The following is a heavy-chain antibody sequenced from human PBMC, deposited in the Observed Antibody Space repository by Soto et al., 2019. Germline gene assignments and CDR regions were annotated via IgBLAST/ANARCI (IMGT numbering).Heavy chain of an antibody. Sequence: RGSLRLSCAASGFTFSDYYMSWIRQAPGKGLEWVSYISSSSSYTNYADSVKGRFTISRDNAKNSLYLKMNSLRAEDTAVYYCARDDCSSTSCYTGYYYYGMDVWGQGTTVTVSS. D-gene: IGHD2-2*02. CDR1: GFTFSDYY. CDR2: ISSSSSYT. J-gene: IGHJ6*02. V-gene: IGHV3-11*06. CDR3: ARDDCSSTSCYTGYYYYGMDV.